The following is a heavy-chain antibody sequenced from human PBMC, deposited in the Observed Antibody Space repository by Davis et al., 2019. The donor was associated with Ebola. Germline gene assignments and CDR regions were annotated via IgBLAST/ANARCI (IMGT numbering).Heavy chain of an antibody. V-gene: IGHV3-53*01. J-gene: IGHJ6*04. CDR3: ARARRTGSYFLGMDV. CDR1: GFTVSSNY. CDR2: IYSGGST. D-gene: IGHD1-26*01. Sequence: GESLKISCAASGFTVSSNYMSWVRQAPGKGLEWVSVIYSGGSTYYADSVKGRFTISRDNSKNTLYLQMNSLRAEDTAVYYCARARRTGSYFLGMDVWGKGTTVTVSS.